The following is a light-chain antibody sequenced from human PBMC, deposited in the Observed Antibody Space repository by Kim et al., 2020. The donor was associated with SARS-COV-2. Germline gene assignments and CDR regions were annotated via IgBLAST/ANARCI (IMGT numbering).Light chain of an antibody. CDR2: AAS. J-gene: IGKJ1*01. CDR1: QGISSY. CDR3: QQYYSYPPT. Sequence: ASTGDRVTITCRASQGISSYLAWYQQKPVKAPKLLIYAASTLQSGVPSRFSGSGSGTDFTLTISCLQSEDFATYYCQQYYSYPPTFGQGTKVEIK. V-gene: IGKV1-8*01.